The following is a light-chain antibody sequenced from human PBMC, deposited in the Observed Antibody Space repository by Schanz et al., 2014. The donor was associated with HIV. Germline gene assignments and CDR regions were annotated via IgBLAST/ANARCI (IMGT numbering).Light chain of an antibody. Sequence: QSALTQPPSASGSPGQSVTISCTGTSSDIGSYNYVSWYQRHPGKAPKLIIYAVSKRPSGVPDRFSGSKSGNTASLTVSGXXXEDEADFYCSSYAGSRTVAFGGGTKVTVL. J-gene: IGLJ2*01. CDR2: AVS. CDR3: SSYAGSRTVA. V-gene: IGLV2-8*01. CDR1: SSDIGSYNY.